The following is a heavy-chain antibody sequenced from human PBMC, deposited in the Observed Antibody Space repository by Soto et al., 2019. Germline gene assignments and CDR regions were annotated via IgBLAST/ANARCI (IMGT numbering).Heavy chain of an antibody. CDR2: LSSSSSYI. V-gene: IGHV3-21*01. CDR3: AGGGIMYGDYRSMDV. D-gene: IGHD4-17*01. CDR1: GFTFSSYN. J-gene: IGHJ6*03. Sequence: EVQLVESGGGLVKPGGSLRLSCAASGFTFSSYNMNWVRQAPGKGLEWVSSLSSSSSYIYYADSVKGRFTISRDNAKNSLYPQMNSLRAEDTAVYYCAGGGIMYGDYRSMDVWGKGTTVTVSS.